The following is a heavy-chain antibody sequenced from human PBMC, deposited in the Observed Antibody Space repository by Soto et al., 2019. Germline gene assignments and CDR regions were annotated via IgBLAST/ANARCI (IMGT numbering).Heavy chain of an antibody. V-gene: IGHV3-33*01. CDR1: GFTFNTYS. CDR2: IWYDGTQK. J-gene: IGHJ4*02. Sequence: GGSLRLSCGASGFTFNTYSMHWVRQPPGKGLEWLAAIWYDGTQKYYADSVKGRFIISRDNSKKTLYLEMNSLRAEDTAVYYCARAGGTTVAGLWHFDSWGQGTLVTVSS. D-gene: IGHD4-17*01. CDR3: ARAGGTTVAGLWHFDS.